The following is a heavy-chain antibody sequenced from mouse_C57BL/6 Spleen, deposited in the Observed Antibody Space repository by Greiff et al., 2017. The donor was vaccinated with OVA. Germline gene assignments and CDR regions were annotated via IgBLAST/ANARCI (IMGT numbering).Heavy chain of an antibody. CDR3: ARGWNYYGSSPMDY. V-gene: IGHV15-2*01. J-gene: IGHJ4*01. Sequence: QVQLQQSGSELRSPGSSVKLSCKDFDSEVFPIAYMSWVRQKPGHGFEWIGGILPSIGRTIYGEKFEDTATLDADPPSNTAYWELNSRTSDDSAIYCCARGWNYYGSSPMDYWGQGTSVTVSS. CDR1: DSEVFPIAY. CDR2: ILPSIGRT. D-gene: IGHD1-1*01.